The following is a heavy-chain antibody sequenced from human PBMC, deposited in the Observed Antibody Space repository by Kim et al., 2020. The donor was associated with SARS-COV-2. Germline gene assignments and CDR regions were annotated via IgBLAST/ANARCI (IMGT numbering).Heavy chain of an antibody. J-gene: IGHJ3*02. V-gene: IGHV1-18*01. CDR3: ARDRGIAVARGAFDI. Sequence: QKLQGRVTMTTDTSTNTAYMELRSLRSDDTAVYYCARDRGIAVARGAFDIWGQGTMVTVSS. D-gene: IGHD6-19*01.